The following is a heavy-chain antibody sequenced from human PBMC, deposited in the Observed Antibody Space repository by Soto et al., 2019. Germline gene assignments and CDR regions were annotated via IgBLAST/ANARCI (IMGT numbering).Heavy chain of an antibody. CDR1: GYSFTNYW. D-gene: IGHD4-17*01. CDR2: IYPGDSDT. V-gene: IGHV5-51*01. CDR3: ARRGHEYGQLLYYYYMDV. J-gene: IGHJ6*03. Sequence: GESLKISCKASGYSFTNYWIGWVRQMPGKGLEWMGIIYPGDSDTRYSPSFQGQVTISADKSTSTAYLQWSSLKASDTAMYYCARRGHEYGQLLYYYYMDVWGKGTTVTVSS.